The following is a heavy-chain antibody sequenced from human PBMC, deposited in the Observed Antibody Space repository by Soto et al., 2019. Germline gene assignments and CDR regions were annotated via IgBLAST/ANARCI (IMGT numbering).Heavy chain of an antibody. CDR1: GFTFSDYY. Sequence: GGSLRLSCAASGFTFSDYYMSWIRQAPGKGLEWVSYISSSNSYTNYADSVKGRFTISRNNAKNSLFLQMNSLRAEDTAVYYCARDILQRGYPYDPTALDYRGQATLVTVSS. D-gene: IGHD5-18*01. J-gene: IGHJ4*02. CDR3: ARDILQRGYPYDPTALDY. V-gene: IGHV3-11*05. CDR2: ISSSNSYT.